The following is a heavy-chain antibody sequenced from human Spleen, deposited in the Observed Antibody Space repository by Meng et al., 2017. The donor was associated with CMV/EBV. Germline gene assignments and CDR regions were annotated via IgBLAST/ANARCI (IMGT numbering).Heavy chain of an antibody. Sequence: FSCSGKWRSRVRRAPARGLEWVANILKDGSEKCYVDSVKGRFTISRDNAKKSLYLQMNSLRAEDTAVYYCAGDLLGYSAYGVRYFDLWGRGTLVTVSS. CDR2: ILKDGSEK. D-gene: IGHD5-12*01. J-gene: IGHJ2*01. CDR3: AGDLLGYSAYGVRYFDL. V-gene: IGHV3-7*03. CDR1: FSCSGKW.